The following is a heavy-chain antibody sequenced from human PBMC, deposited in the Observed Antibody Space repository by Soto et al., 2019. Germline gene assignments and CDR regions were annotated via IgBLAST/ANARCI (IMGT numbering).Heavy chain of an antibody. J-gene: IGHJ4*02. CDR1: GFTFSSYW. CDR3: AAYYYDYVWGGYRYPLAH. V-gene: IGHV3-7*01. Sequence: GGSLRLSCAASGFTFSSYWMSWVRQAPGKGLEWVANIKQDGSEKYYVDSVKGRFTISRDNAKNSLYLQMNSLRAEDTAVYYCAAYYYDYVWGGYRYPLAHWGQGTLVTVSS. D-gene: IGHD3-16*02. CDR2: IKQDGSEK.